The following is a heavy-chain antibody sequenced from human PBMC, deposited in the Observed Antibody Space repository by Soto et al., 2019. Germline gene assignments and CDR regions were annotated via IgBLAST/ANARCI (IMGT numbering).Heavy chain of an antibody. D-gene: IGHD4-17*01. CDR1: GGSVSSGNYY. CDR2: FYYTGST. V-gene: IGHV4-61*01. CDR3: ATLHSYGADY. Sequence: SETLSLTCTVSGGSVSSGNYYWSWIRQPPGKGLEWIGYFYYTGSTNYNPSLKSRVTISIDASKNQFSLRLSSVTAADTAVYYCATLHSYGADYWGQGTLVTVS. J-gene: IGHJ4*02.